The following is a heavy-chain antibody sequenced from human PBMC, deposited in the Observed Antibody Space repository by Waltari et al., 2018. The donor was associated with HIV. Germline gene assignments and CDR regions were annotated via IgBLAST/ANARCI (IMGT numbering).Heavy chain of an antibody. D-gene: IGHD3-10*01. CDR1: GFSVSSYW. V-gene: IGHV3-74*01. J-gene: IGHJ4*02. Sequence: EVQLVQSGGGLIKPGGSLRLSCAASGFSVSSYWMHWVRQTPGKGLLWVSRINIDGSRIDYADSVRGRFTISRDSAKNTLSLQMNSLTEEDTAVYYCSRDTFGEYDYWGQGTLVTVSS. CDR2: INIDGSRI. CDR3: SRDTFGEYDY.